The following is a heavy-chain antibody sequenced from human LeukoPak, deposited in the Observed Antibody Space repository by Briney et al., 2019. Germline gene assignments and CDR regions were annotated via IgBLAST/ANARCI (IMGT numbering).Heavy chain of an antibody. D-gene: IGHD2/OR15-2a*01. Sequence: GGSLRLSCAASGFTVSSYYMNWVRQAPGKGLEWVSVIYSAGNTKYADSVKGRFTIARDNSNVTLFLQMVSLRAEDTAVYYCARAREYLAGDHWGQGTLVTVSS. CDR3: ARAREYLAGDH. CDR2: IYSAGNT. J-gene: IGHJ4*02. CDR1: GFTVSSYY. V-gene: IGHV3-66*02.